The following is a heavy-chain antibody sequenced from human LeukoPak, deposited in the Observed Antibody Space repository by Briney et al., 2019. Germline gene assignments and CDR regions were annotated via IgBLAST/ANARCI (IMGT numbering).Heavy chain of an antibody. CDR3: ARDHQYTYTNYGDY. CDR1: GFTFSSYG. Sequence: GGSLRLSCAASGFTFSSYGSHWFRQAPGKGLEWVAVIWFDGSNQFYADSVKGRFTISRDNSKNTLYLQMNSLRAEDTAVYYCARDHQYTYTNYGDYWGQGTLVTVSS. CDR2: IWFDGSNQ. V-gene: IGHV3-33*01. D-gene: IGHD4-11*01. J-gene: IGHJ4*02.